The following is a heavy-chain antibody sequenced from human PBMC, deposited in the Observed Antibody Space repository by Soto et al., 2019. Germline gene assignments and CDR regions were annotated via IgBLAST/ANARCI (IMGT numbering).Heavy chain of an antibody. CDR3: ARLDYGDYSSAFDI. J-gene: IGHJ3*02. CDR2: IIPFLCIA. CDR1: GGTFSSYT. D-gene: IGHD4-17*01. Sequence: GASVKVSCKASGGTFSSYTISWVRQAPGQGLEWMGRIIPFLCIANYSQNFQGRVTITAYKSTSTVYMELSSLRSEDTAVYYCARLDYGDYSSAFDIWDQGTMGTVSS. V-gene: IGHV1-69*02.